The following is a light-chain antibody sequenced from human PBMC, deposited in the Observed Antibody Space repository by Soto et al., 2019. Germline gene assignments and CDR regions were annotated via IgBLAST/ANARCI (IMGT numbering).Light chain of an antibody. CDR1: QSVDSN. V-gene: IGKV3-15*01. CDR2: GAS. J-gene: IGKJ1*01. CDR3: KQYNNWWT. Sequence: ELLMTQSPATLSLSPGDSATLSCRASQSVDSNLAWYQQKPGQAPRLLIYGASTRATGISARFSGSGSGTEFTLTIRSLQSEDFGVYYCKQYNNWWTFGQGTKVDIK.